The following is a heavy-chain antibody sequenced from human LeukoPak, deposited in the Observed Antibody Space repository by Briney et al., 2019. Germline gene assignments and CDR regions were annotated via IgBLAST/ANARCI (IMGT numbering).Heavy chain of an antibody. D-gene: IGHD3-10*01. CDR2: IYYSGST. V-gene: IGHV4-59*01. J-gene: IGHJ6*03. CDR1: GGSISSYY. Sequence: SETLSLTCAVSGGSISSYYWTWIRQPPGKGLEWIGHIYYSGSTNYNPSLNSRVTISVDTSKKQFSLKLTSVIAADTAVYYCARVAKHFRGGLSFYFMDVWGIGTTVTISS. CDR3: ARVAKHFRGGLSFYFMDV.